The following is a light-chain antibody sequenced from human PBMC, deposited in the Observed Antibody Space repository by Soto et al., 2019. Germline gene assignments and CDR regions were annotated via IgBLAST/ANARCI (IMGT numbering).Light chain of an antibody. V-gene: IGKV1-5*03. J-gene: IGKJ2*01. CDR1: QSINWW. Sequence: DIQMTQSPSSLSASVGDRVTITCRASQSINWWLAWYQQKPGKAPKLLIYRASSLASGVPSGFSGSGSGTEFTLTINSLQSDDFATYYCQQYTSYPYTFGQGTKLEIK. CDR2: RAS. CDR3: QQYTSYPYT.